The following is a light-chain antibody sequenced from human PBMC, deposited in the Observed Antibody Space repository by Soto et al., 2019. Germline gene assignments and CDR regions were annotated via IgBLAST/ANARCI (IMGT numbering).Light chain of an antibody. CDR3: QHYDNWPRT. CDR1: QSVSSN. V-gene: IGKV3-15*01. CDR2: GAS. Sequence: EIVMTQSPAILSVSPGERATLSCRASQSVSSNLAWYQKKPGQAPRLLSYGASTRATGIAARFSGSGSGTEFTLTFSSLQSEDFAVYYCQHYDNWPRTFGQGTKVEIK. J-gene: IGKJ1*01.